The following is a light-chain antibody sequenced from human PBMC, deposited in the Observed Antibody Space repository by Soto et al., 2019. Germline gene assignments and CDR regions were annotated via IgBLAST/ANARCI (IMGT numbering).Light chain of an antibody. Sequence: QSVLTQPASVSGSPGQSITISCTGTSCDVGSYNLVSWYQQHPGKAPKLMIYEGSKRPSGVSNRFSGSKSGNTASLTISGLQAEDEADYYCCSYAGSSTYYVFGTGTKSPS. CDR1: SCDVGSYNL. CDR2: EGS. CDR3: CSYAGSSTYYV. V-gene: IGLV2-23*01. J-gene: IGLJ1*01.